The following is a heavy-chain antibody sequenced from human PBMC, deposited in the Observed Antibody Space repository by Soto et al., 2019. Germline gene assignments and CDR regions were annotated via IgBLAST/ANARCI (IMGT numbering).Heavy chain of an antibody. CDR1: GFTFSSYA. D-gene: IGHD6-19*01. V-gene: IGHV3-30-3*01. J-gene: IGHJ4*02. CDR3: ASSPRIAVAGCPDY. CDR2: ISYDGSNK. Sequence: GGSLRLSCAASGFTFSSYAMHWVRQAPGKGLEWVAVISYDGSNKYYADSVKGRFTISRDNSKNTLYLQMNSLRAEDTAVYYCASSPRIAVAGCPDYWGQGTLVTVSS.